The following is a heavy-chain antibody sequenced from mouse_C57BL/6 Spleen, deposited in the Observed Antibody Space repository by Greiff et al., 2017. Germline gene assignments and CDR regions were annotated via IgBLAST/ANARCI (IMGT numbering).Heavy chain of an antibody. J-gene: IGHJ2*01. CDR1: GYTFTSYW. CDR2: IHPNSGST. D-gene: IGHD3-2*02. V-gene: IGHV1-64*01. CDR3: ARGHSSGYVGY. Sequence: QVQLQQPGAELVKPGASVKLSCKASGYTFTSYWMHWVKQRPGQGLEWIGMIHPNSGSTNYNEKFKSKATLTVDKSSSTAYMQLSSLTSEDSAVDYCARGHSSGYVGYWGQGTTLTVSS.